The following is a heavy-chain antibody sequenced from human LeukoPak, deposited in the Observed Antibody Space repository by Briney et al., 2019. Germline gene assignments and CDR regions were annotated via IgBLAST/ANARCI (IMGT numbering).Heavy chain of an antibody. CDR1: GGSISSYY. CDR3: ARAVNYYYYMDV. V-gene: IGHV4-59*01. D-gene: IGHD6-19*01. CDR2: IYYSGST. J-gene: IGHJ6*03. Sequence: SETLSLTCTVSGGSISSYYWSWIRQPPGKGLEWIGYIYYSGSTNYNPSLKSRVTISVDTSKNQFSLKLSSVAAADTAVYYCARAVNYYYYMDVWGKGTTVTVPS.